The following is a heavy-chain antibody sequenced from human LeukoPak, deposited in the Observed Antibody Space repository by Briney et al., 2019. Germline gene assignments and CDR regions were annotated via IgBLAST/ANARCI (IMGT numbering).Heavy chain of an antibody. D-gene: IGHD6-25*01. CDR2: MNPNSGNT. V-gene: IGHV1-8*01. J-gene: IGHJ4*02. CDR3: AKPKLKSAAGFDY. Sequence: ASVKVSCKASGYTFTSYDINWVRQATGQGLEWMGWMNPNSGNTGYAQKFQGRVTMTRNTSISTAYMELSSLRSEDTAVYYCAKPKLKSAAGFDYWGQGTLVTVSS. CDR1: GYTFTSYD.